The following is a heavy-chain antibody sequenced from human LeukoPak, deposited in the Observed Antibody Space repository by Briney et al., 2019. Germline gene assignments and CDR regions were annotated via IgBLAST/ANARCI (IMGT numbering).Heavy chain of an antibody. CDR2: ISSSSSTI. CDR1: GFTFSSYS. V-gene: IGHV3-48*04. Sequence: GGSLRLSCAASGFTFSSYSMNWVRQAPGKGLEWVSFISSSSSTIYYADSVEGRFTISRDNAKNSLYLQMNSLRAEDTAVYYCARDRGGSYSAIDYWGQGTLVTVSS. CDR3: ARDRGGSYSAIDY. D-gene: IGHD1-26*01. J-gene: IGHJ4*02.